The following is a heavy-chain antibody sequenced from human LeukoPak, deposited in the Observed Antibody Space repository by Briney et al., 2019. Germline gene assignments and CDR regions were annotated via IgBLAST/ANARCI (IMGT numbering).Heavy chain of an antibody. J-gene: IGHJ6*02. CDR3: ASLGATTLYYYGMDV. D-gene: IGHD1-26*01. CDR2: VNPKDGAT. CDR1: GYTFTDYY. V-gene: IGHV1-2*02. Sequence: ASVKVSCKASGYTFTDYYIHWVRQPPGHGLEWMGWVNPKDGATNHAQNFQGRVTMTRDPSITTMYMELSRLRSDDTAVYYCASLGATTLYYYGMDVWGQGTTVTVSS.